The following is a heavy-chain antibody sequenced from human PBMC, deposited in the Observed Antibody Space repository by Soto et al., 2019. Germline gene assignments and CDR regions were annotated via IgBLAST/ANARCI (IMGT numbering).Heavy chain of an antibody. CDR1: GFTFSDYA. V-gene: IGHV3-23*01. Sequence: EVQLLESGGGLVQPGGSLRLSCAASGFTFSDYAMNWVRQAPGKGLEWVSFISGRGDSTDYADSVKGRFTISRDNSKNTLYLQMNSLRVDDTAVYYCAKEGSARYSRASFDFWGQGTMVTVSS. CDR3: AKEGSARYSRASFDF. CDR2: ISGRGDST. J-gene: IGHJ3*01. D-gene: IGHD6-19*01.